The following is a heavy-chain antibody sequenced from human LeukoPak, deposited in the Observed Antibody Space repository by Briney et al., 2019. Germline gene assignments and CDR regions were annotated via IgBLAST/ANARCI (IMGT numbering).Heavy chain of an antibody. V-gene: IGHV3-53*01. CDR2: IFNSGDP. CDR1: GFTIGSNY. D-gene: IGHD1-1*01. Sequence: GGSLRLSCAASGFTIGSNYMNWVRQAPGKGLEWVSVIFNSGDPYYADSVKGRFTISRDTSKNTLYLQMNSLRVDDTAVYYCARDPAPATGAFDIWGQGTMVIIS. J-gene: IGHJ3*02. CDR3: ARDPAPATGAFDI.